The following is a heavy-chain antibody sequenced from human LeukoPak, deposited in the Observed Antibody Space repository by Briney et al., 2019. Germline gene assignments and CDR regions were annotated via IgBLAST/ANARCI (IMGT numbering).Heavy chain of an antibody. J-gene: IGHJ4*02. CDR1: GFTFSSYS. D-gene: IGHD3-9*01. Sequence: PGGSLRLSCAASGFTFSSYSMNWVRQAPGKGLEWVSSISSSSSYIYYADSVKGRFTISRDNAKNSLYLQMNSMRAEDTDVYYCARDPGYFDWLLANWGQGILVTVTS. CDR2: ISSSSSYI. CDR3: ARDPGYFDWLLAN. V-gene: IGHV3-21*01.